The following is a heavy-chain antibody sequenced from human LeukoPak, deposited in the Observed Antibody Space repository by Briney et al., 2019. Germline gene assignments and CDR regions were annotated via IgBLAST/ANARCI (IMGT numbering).Heavy chain of an antibody. CDR3: ARVSYNTYERYCSGGSCYSGPRLYYFDY. J-gene: IGHJ4*02. D-gene: IGHD2-15*01. V-gene: IGHV4-34*01. Sequence: SETLSLTCAVYGGSFSGYYWSWIRQPPGKGLEWIGEINHSGSTNYNPSLKSRVTISVDTSKNQFSLKLSSVTAADTAVYYCARVSYNTYERYCSGGSCYSGPRLYYFDYWGQGTLVTVSS. CDR2: INHSGST. CDR1: GGSFSGYY.